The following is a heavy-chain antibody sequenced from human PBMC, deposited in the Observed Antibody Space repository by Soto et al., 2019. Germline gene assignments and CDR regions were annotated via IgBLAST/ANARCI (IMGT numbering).Heavy chain of an antibody. D-gene: IGHD3-10*01. CDR3: TREGSAPYYYYGMDA. CDR1: GYTFTTYG. Sequence: QVQLEQSAPEVKKPGASVKVSCKASGYTFTTYGISWVRQAPGQGLEWLGWINTHNGNTNYAQNLQGRVSMTADTSTRTAYMELRSLRSADAAIYYCTREGSAPYYYYGMDAWGQGTTVTDSS. V-gene: IGHV1-18*01. J-gene: IGHJ6*02. CDR2: INTHNGNT.